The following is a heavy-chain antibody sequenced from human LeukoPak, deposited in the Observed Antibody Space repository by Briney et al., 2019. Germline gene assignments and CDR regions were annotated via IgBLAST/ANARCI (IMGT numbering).Heavy chain of an antibody. V-gene: IGHV4-59*08. Sequence: SDTLSLTCTVSGGSIRGHHGNCIREPPGKGLECIGNIYYSGNTNYITSLKSRVTISVDTSKNQFSLKLSSVTAADTAVYYCARRNDFDIWGRGTMVTVSS. J-gene: IGHJ3*02. CDR2: IYYSGNT. CDR1: GGSIRGHH. CDR3: ARRNDFDI.